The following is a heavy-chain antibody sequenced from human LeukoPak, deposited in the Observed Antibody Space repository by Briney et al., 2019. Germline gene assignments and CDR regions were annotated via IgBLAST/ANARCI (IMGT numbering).Heavy chain of an antibody. J-gene: IGHJ4*02. CDR2: VDPEDGET. V-gene: IGHV1-69-2*01. CDR1: GYTFTDYY. Sequence: GASVKVSCKVYGYTFTDYYMHWVQQAPGKGLKRMGLVDPEDGETIYAEKLQGRVTITADTSTDTAYMELSSLRSEVRAVYYGATRSECSSTSCRGYFDYWGQGTLVTVSS. CDR3: ATRSECSSTSCRGYFDY. D-gene: IGHD2-2*01.